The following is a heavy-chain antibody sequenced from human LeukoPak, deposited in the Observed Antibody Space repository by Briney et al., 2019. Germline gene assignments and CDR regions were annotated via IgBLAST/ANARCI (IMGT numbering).Heavy chain of an antibody. D-gene: IGHD6-13*01. CDR3: ARDPLSSSSFDL. J-gene: IGHJ4*02. CDR2: IYSGGST. Sequence: TGGSLRLSCAASEFSVGSNYMTWVRQAPGKGLEWVSLIYSGGSTYYADSVKGRFTISRDNSKNTLYLQMNSLRAEDTAVYYCARDPLSSSSFDLWGQGTLVTVSS. V-gene: IGHV3-66*01. CDR1: EFSVGSNY.